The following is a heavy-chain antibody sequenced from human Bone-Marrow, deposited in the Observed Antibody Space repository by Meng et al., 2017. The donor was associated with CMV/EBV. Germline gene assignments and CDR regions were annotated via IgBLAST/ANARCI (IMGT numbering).Heavy chain of an antibody. V-gene: IGHV1-18*01. D-gene: IGHD2-2*01. CDR1: GDTFTSYG. CDR2: ISAYNGNT. CDR3: ARVLVSCSSTSCSAYYYYGMDV. Sequence: ASVKVFCKASGDTFTSYGISWVRHAPGQGLEWMGWISAYNGNTNYAQKLQGRVTMTTDTSTSTAYMELRSLRSDDTAVYYCARVLVSCSSTSCSAYYYYGMDVWGQGTMVTVSS. J-gene: IGHJ6*02.